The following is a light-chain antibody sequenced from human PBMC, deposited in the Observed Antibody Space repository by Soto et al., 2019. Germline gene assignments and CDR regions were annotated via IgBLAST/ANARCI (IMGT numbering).Light chain of an antibody. V-gene: IGKV3-11*01. CDR3: QQRSHWPYT. CDR1: QSVRSY. J-gene: IGKJ2*01. CDR2: DTS. Sequence: EIVLTQSPATLSLSPGERATLSCRASQSVRSYLVWYQQKPGQPPRLLIYDTSNRAPGIPARFSGSGSQTDFTLTISRLEPEDVAVYFCQQRSHWPYTFGQGTKLEIK.